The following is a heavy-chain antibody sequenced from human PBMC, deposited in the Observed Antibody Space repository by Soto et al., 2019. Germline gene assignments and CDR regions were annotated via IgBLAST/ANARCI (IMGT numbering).Heavy chain of an antibody. CDR2: VSAYNENT. D-gene: IGHD2-2*01. Sequence: ASVKVSCKTSGYSFTSYGISWVRQAPGQGLEWMGWVSAYNENTNYAQRVQGRVTMTTDTSTSTAYMEVRSLRSDDTAVYYCARAARYIAAVPGAINPGIEVLGQGTTVTVSS. V-gene: IGHV1-18*01. CDR3: ARAARYIAAVPGAINPGIEV. J-gene: IGHJ6*02. CDR1: GYSFTSYG.